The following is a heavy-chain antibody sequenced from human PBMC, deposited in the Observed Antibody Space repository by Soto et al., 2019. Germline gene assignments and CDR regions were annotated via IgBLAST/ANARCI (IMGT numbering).Heavy chain of an antibody. CDR1: GYTFTTYA. D-gene: IGHD4-17*01. CDR2: VGGDNGYT. Sequence: QVQLVQSGAEEKKPGASVKVSCKASGYTFTTYAMHWVRQAPGQRLEWMGWVGGDNGYTGYSQKFQGRVTMTRDTSASTAYMDLSSLGSEDTAVYYCVAVDSGDYWGQRTLVSVSS. V-gene: IGHV1-3*05. J-gene: IGHJ4*02. CDR3: VAVDSGDY.